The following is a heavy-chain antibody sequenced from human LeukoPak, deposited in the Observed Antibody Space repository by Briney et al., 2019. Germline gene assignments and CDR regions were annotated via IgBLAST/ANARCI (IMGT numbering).Heavy chain of an antibody. J-gene: IGHJ6*03. Sequence: SVKVSCKASGGTFSSYAISWVRQAPGQGLEWMGGIIPIFGTANSAQKFQGRVTITADESTSTAYMELSSLRSEDTAVYYCARDEFSGYDFGAGYYYYMDVWGKGTAVTVSS. CDR2: IIPIFGTA. CDR1: GGTFSSYA. CDR3: ARDEFSGYDFGAGYYYYMDV. D-gene: IGHD5-12*01. V-gene: IGHV1-69*01.